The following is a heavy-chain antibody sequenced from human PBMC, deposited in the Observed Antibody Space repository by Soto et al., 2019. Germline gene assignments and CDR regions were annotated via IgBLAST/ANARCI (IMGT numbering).Heavy chain of an antibody. V-gene: IGHV4-34*01. CDR1: GGSFSGYY. CDR3: ARVCGPYYGDYILLYYFDY. CDR2: INHSGST. Sequence: SETLSLTCAVYGGSFSGYYWSWIRQPPGKGLEWIGEINHSGSTNYNPSLKSRVTISVDTSKNQFSLKLSSVTAADTAVYYCARVCGPYYGDYILLYYFDYWGQGTLVTVSS. D-gene: IGHD4-17*01. J-gene: IGHJ4*02.